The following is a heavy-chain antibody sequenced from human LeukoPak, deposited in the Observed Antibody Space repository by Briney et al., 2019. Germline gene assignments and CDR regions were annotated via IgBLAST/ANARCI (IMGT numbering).Heavy chain of an antibody. CDR3: AVIRVSGYETFYFNY. V-gene: IGHV3-53*01. D-gene: IGHD5-12*01. J-gene: IGHJ4*02. CDR2: IYSGGST. Sequence: GGSLRLSCAASGFTVSSSYMSWVRQAPGKGLEWVSLIYSGGSTYYAASVKGRFTISRDNSKNTLYLQMNSLRPEDTAVYYCAVIRVSGYETFYFNYWGQGTLVTVSS. CDR1: GFTVSSSY.